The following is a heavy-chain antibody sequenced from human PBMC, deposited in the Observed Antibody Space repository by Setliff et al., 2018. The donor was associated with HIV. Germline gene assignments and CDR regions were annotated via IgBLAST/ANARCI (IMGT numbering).Heavy chain of an antibody. CDR1: GLTFNRYW. V-gene: IGHV3-7*01. J-gene: IGHJ4*02. D-gene: IGHD5-18*01. CDR2: TKYDGSES. CDR3: AVTSMASSFDY. Sequence: ETLSLSCVASGLTFNRYWMSWVRQVPGKGLEWVSNTKYDGSESYYVDSVKGRFIASTDNAKNSLFLQMNSLKAEDTAVYYCAVTSMASSFDYWGQGALVTVSS.